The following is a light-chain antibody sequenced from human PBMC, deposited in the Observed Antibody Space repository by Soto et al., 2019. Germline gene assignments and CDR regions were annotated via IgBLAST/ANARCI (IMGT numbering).Light chain of an antibody. J-gene: IGKJ1*01. CDR2: GAS. V-gene: IGKV3-20*01. Sequence: EIVLTQSPGTLSLSPGERATLSCRASQTVSSSSLAWYQQKPGQAPRLLIYGASSRATGIPDRFSGSGSGTDFTLTISRLEPEDFAVYYCQLYGSSQWTFGQGTKVEIK. CDR1: QTVSSSS. CDR3: QLYGSSQWT.